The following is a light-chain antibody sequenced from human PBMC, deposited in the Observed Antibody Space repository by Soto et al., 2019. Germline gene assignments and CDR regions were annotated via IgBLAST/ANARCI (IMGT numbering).Light chain of an antibody. J-gene: IGLJ2*01. V-gene: IGLV2-14*01. CDR2: EVS. CDR3: ISYRSSNTLL. CDR1: SSDVGDYDY. Sequence: QSVLTQPASVSGSPGQSITISCTGTSSDVGDYDYVSWYQQYAGKAPKMMIYEVSNRPSGVSNRFSGSKSGNTASLTISGLQAEDEADYYCISYRSSNTLLFGGGTKLTVL.